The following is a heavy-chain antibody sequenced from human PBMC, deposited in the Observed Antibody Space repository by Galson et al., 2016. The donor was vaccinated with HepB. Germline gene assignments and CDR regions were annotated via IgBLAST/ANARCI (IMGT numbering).Heavy chain of an antibody. J-gene: IGHJ5*02. CDR2: ISSSGRPI. D-gene: IGHD6-19*01. CDR1: GFRFSVYY. Sequence: SLRLSCAASGFRFSVYYMSWIRQAPGKGLEWLSYISSSGRPIYYADSVKGRFTISRDNAKNSLYLQMNNLRGEDTAVYYCARMIPLYSSGWYVRGNGWFDPWGQGTLVTVSS. CDR3: ARMIPLYSSGWYVRGNGWFDP. V-gene: IGHV3-11*01.